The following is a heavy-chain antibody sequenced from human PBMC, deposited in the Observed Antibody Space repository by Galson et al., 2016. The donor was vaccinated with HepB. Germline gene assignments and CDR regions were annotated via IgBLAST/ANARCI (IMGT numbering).Heavy chain of an antibody. V-gene: IGHV3-21*01. D-gene: IGHD3-10*01. J-gene: IGHJ4*02. CDR2: ISSSTSYI. Sequence: SLRLSCAATGATFSNYNMNWVRQAPGKGLEWVSSISSSTSYIYYADSVKGRFTISRDSAKNSLYLQMNSLRAEDTAVYCCVYYYGSGSYYKRDYWGQGTLVTISS. CDR3: VYYYGSGSYYKRDY. CDR1: GATFSNYN.